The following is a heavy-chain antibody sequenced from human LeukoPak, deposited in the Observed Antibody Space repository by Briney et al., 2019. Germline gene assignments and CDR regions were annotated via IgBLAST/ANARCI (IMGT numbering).Heavy chain of an antibody. CDR3: ARAGTMVRGVLKSYNWFDP. D-gene: IGHD3-10*01. J-gene: IGHJ5*02. V-gene: IGHV4-34*01. CDR1: GGSFSGYY. CDR2: INHSGST. Sequence: SETLSLTCAVYGGSFSGYYWSWIRQPPGKGLEWIGEINHSGSTNYNPPLKSRVTISVDTSKNQFSLKLSSVTAADTAVYYCARAGTMVRGVLKSYNWFDPWGQGTLVTVSS.